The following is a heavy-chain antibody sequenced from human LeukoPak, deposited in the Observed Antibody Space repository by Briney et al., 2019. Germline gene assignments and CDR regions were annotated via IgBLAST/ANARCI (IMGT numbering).Heavy chain of an antibody. V-gene: IGHV1-2*06. CDR1: GYTFTGYY. CDR2: INPNSGGT. CDR3: ARDLRLRYFDWSGY. Sequence: GASVKVSCKASGYTFTGYYMHWVRQAPGQGLEWMGRINPNSGGTNYAQKFQGRVTMTRDTSISTAYMELSRLRSDDTAVYYCARDLRLRYFDWSGYWGQGTLVTVSS. J-gene: IGHJ4*02. D-gene: IGHD3-9*01.